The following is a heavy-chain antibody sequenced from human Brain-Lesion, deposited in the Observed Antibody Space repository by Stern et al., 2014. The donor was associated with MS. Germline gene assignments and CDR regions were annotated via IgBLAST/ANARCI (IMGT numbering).Heavy chain of an antibody. Sequence: VQLVESGAEVRQPGSSVKVSCKASGGLFRSDAISWVRQAPGQGLEWLGGIIPMTGEAHYAQKFLDRVTITADESTTTTYRDLNSLTSEDTALYYCARHWGTDLWGQGTLLTVSS. CDR2: IIPMTGEA. V-gene: IGHV1-69*01. J-gene: IGHJ5*02. D-gene: IGHD7-27*01. CDR1: GGLFRSDA. CDR3: ARHWGTDL.